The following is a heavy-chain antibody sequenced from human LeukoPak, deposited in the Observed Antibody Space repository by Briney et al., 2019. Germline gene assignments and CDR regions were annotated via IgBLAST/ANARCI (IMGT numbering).Heavy chain of an antibody. CDR2: IRYDGSNK. J-gene: IGHJ4*02. V-gene: IGHV3-30*02. CDR3: AKAGKGITGTTAD. Sequence: GGSLRLSCAASGFTFSSYGMHWVRQAPGKGLEWVAFIRYDGSNKYYADSVKGRFTISRDNSKNTLYLQMNSLRAEDTAVYYCAKAGKGITGTTADWGQGTLLTVSS. CDR1: GFTFSSYG. D-gene: IGHD1-7*01.